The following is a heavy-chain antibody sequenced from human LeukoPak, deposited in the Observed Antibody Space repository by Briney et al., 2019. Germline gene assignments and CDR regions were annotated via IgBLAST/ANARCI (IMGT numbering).Heavy chain of an antibody. CDR1: GGSISSANYY. V-gene: IGHV4-61*01. CDR2: IHYSGTT. D-gene: IGHD3-22*01. J-gene: IGHJ6*02. CDR3: ARRRWEVGWLSFMDV. Sequence: SETLSLTCTVSGGSISSANYYWSWIRQPPGKGLEWIGYIHYSGTTNYNPSLKSRVTISVDTSKNQFSLKLSSVTAADTAVYYCARRRWEVGWLSFMDVWGQGTTVTVSS.